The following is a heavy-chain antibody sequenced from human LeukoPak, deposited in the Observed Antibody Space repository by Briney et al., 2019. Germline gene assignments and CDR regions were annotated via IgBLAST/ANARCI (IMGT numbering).Heavy chain of an antibody. CDR2: ISGSGGST. CDR1: GFTFSSYA. CDR3: ARAIAAAATNWYFDL. D-gene: IGHD6-13*01. Sequence: GGSLRLSCAASGFTFSSYAMSWVRQAPGKGLEWVSAISGSGGSTYYADSVKGRFTISRDNSKNTLYLQMNSLRAEDTAVYYRARAIAAAATNWYFDLWGRGTLVTVSS. V-gene: IGHV3-23*01. J-gene: IGHJ2*01.